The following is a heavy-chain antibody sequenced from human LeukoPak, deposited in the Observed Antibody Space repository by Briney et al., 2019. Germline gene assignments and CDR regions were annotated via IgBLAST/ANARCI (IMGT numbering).Heavy chain of an antibody. V-gene: IGHV3-33*01. CDR1: GFTFSSYG. CDR3: ARDLDYYGSGSGYNWFDP. J-gene: IGHJ5*02. D-gene: IGHD3-10*01. CDR2: IWYDGSNK. Sequence: PGGSLRLSCAASGFTFSSYGMHWVRQAPGKGLEWVAVIWYDGSNKYYADSVKGRFTISRDNSRNTLYLQMNSLRAEDTAVYYCARDLDYYGSGSGYNWFDPWGQGTLVTVSS.